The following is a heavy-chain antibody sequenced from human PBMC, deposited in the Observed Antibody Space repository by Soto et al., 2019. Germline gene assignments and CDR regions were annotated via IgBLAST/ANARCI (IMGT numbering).Heavy chain of an antibody. CDR1: GGTFSSYA. J-gene: IGHJ4*02. Sequence: SVKVSCKASGGTFSSYAISWGRQAPGQGLEWMGGIIPIFGTANYAQKFQGRVTITADESTSTAYMELSSLRSEDTAVYYCARGPMSCTSSSCPYFFDYWAQGTLVTVSS. CDR2: IIPIFGTA. V-gene: IGHV1-69*13. D-gene: IGHD2-2*01. CDR3: ARGPMSCTSSSCPYFFDY.